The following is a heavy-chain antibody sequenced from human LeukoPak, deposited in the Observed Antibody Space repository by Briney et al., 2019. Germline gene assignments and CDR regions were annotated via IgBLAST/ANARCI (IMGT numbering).Heavy chain of an antibody. J-gene: IGHJ4*02. D-gene: IGHD5-18*01. CDR2: IKSKTDGETT. Sequence: GGSLRLSCAASGFTVSNAWMSWVRQAPGKGLEWVGRIKSKTDGETTDYAAPVKGRFTISRDDSKNTLYLQMNSLKTEDTAVYYCTTDLGIQLWRKYYFDYWGQGTLVTVSS. CDR1: GFTVSNAW. V-gene: IGHV3-15*01. CDR3: TTDLGIQLWRKYYFDY.